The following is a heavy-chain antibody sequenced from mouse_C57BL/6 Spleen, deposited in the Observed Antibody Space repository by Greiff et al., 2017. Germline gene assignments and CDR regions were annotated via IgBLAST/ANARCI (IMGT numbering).Heavy chain of an antibody. D-gene: IGHD1-2*01. CDR1: GYTFTSYW. V-gene: IGHV1-7*01. CDR2: INPSSGYT. J-gene: IGHJ1*03. CDR3: ERTAFLNNWYFDF. Sequence: VKLVESGAELAKPGASVKLSCKASGYTFTSYWMHWVKQRPGQGLEWIGYINPSSGYTKYNQKFKDKATLTADKSSSTAYMQLSSLTYEDSAVYYCERTAFLNNWYFDFWGTGTTVTVSS.